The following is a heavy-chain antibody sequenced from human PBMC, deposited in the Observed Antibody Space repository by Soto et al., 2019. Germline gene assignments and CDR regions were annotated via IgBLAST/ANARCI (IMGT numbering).Heavy chain of an antibody. J-gene: IGHJ6*02. CDR1: GGTFSSYA. Sequence: QVQLVQSGAEVKKPGSSVKVSCKASGGTFSSYAISWVRQAPGQGLEWMGGIIPIFGTANYAQKFQGRVTITADESTGTAYMGLSSLRSEDTAVYYCASRQPPLYCGGDCPAYYYYGMDVWGQGTTVTVSS. CDR3: ASRQPPLYCGGDCPAYYYYGMDV. D-gene: IGHD2-21*02. CDR2: IIPIFGTA. V-gene: IGHV1-69*12.